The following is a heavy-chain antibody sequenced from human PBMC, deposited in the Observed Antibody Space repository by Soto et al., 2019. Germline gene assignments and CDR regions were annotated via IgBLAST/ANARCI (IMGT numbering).Heavy chain of an antibody. CDR2: IIPIFGTV. V-gene: IGHV1-69*12. Sequence: QVQLLQSGAEVKKPGSSVRVSCEASGGTFRTYPISWVRQAPGQGLEGMEEIIPIFGTVNYAQRFQGRVTITADESTTTVYMDLRSLRSEDTAVYYCAKGAVAGTPTSYYYYGMDVWGQGTTVTVSS. D-gene: IGHD6-19*01. J-gene: IGHJ6*02. CDR1: GGTFRTYP. CDR3: AKGAVAGTPTSYYYYGMDV.